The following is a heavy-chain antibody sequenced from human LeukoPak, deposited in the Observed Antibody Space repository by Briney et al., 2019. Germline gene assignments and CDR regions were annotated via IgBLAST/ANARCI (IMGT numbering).Heavy chain of an antibody. Sequence: GGSLRLSCAASGFTFSTYSMNWVRQAPGKGLEWVSYISSSNSTIYYADSVKGRFTISRDNAKNSLYLQMNSLRAEDTAVYYCARGTYCSGGSCYTYYFDYWGRGTLVTVSS. J-gene: IGHJ4*02. CDR3: ARGTYCSGGSCYTYYFDY. CDR2: ISSSNSTI. V-gene: IGHV3-48*04. D-gene: IGHD2-15*01. CDR1: GFTFSTYS.